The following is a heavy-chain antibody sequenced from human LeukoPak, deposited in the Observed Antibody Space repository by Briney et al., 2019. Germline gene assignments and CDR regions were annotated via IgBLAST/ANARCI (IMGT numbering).Heavy chain of an antibody. J-gene: IGHJ4*02. V-gene: IGHV1-2*02. CDR1: GYTFTGYY. D-gene: IGHD5-18*01. Sequence: GASVKVSCTASGYTFTGYYMHWVRQAPGQGLEWMGWINPNSGGTNYAQKFQGRVTMTRDTSISTAYMELSRLRSDDTAVYYCARDSYGYAGYYFDYWGQGTLVTVSS. CDR2: INPNSGGT. CDR3: ARDSYGYAGYYFDY.